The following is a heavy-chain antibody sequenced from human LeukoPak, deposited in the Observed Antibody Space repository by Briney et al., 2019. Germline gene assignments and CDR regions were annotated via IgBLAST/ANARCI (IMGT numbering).Heavy chain of an antibody. D-gene: IGHD5-18*01. J-gene: IGHJ5*02. CDR2: ISSSNTYI. CDR1: GFTFDSYS. CDR3: AGAKAMVRGNWFDP. Sequence: GGSLRLSCAASGFTFDSYSMPWVRQAPGKGLEWVSSISSSNTYIYYADSVKGRFTISRDNAKNSLYLQMNSLRADDTAVYYCAGAKAMVRGNWFDPWGQGTLVTVSS. V-gene: IGHV3-21*01.